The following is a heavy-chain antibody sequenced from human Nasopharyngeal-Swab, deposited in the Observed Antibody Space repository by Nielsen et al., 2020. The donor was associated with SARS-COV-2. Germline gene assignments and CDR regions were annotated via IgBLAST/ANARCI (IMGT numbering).Heavy chain of an antibody. CDR1: GYSFTSYW. CDR3: ARRAARDGYNYEVDP. J-gene: IGHJ5*02. D-gene: IGHD5-24*01. Sequence: GESLKISCQGSGYSFTSYWIGWVRQMPGKGLEWMGIIYPGDSDTRYSPSFQGQVTISADKSISTAYLQWSSLKASDTAVYYCARRAARDGYNYEVDPWGQGTLVTVSS. CDR2: IYPGDSDT. V-gene: IGHV5-51*01.